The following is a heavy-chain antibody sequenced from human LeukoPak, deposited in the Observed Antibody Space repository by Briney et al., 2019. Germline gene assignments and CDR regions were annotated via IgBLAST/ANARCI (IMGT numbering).Heavy chain of an antibody. CDR2: MNPNSGNT. J-gene: IGHJ6*02. Sequence: GASVKVSCKASGFTLTSYDINWVRQATGQGLEWMGWMNPNSGNTGYAQKFQGRVTMTRNTSISTAYMELSSLRSEDTAVYYCARERLLWFGDPTNNYYYGMDVWGQGTTVTVSS. CDR1: GFTLTSYD. CDR3: ARERLLWFGDPTNNYYYGMDV. D-gene: IGHD3-10*01. V-gene: IGHV1-8*01.